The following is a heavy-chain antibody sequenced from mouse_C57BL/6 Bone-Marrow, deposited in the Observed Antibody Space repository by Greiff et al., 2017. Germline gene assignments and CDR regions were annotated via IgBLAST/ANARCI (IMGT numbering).Heavy chain of an antibody. CDR2: IDPETGGT. Sequence: VQLQQSGAELVRPGASVTLSCKASGYTFTDYEMHWVKQTPVHGLEWIGAIDPETGGTAYNQKFKGKAILTADKASSTAYMELRSLTSEDSAVYYCTSPRDYWGQGTSVTVSS. V-gene: IGHV1-15*01. CDR1: GYTFTDYE. CDR3: TSPRDY. J-gene: IGHJ4*01.